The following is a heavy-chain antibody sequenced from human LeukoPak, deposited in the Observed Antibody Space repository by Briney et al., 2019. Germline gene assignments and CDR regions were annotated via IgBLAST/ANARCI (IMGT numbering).Heavy chain of an antibody. CDR1: GFTFSSYW. CDR2: INSDGSST. D-gene: IGHD1-26*01. V-gene: IGHV3-74*01. CDR3: AKGETSWPEPADKFDP. J-gene: IGHJ5*02. Sequence: PGGSLRLSCAASGFTFSSYWMHWVRQAPGKGLVWVSRINSDGSSTSYADSVKGRFTISRDNSKNTLYLQMNSLRAEDTAVYYCAKGETSWPEPADKFDPWGQGTLVTVSS.